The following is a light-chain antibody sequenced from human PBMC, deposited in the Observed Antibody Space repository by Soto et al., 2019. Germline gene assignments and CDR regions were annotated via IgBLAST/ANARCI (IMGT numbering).Light chain of an antibody. CDR1: QTVSSN. CDR2: GAS. V-gene: IGKV3D-15*01. J-gene: IGKJ1*01. CDR3: QQYNNWLRT. Sequence: EIILTQTPDTLSLSPGERATLSCRASQTVSSNYLAWCQQRPGQAPRFLISGASNRATGIPDRFSGSGSGTEFTLTISSLQSEDFAVYYCQQYNNWLRTFGQGTKVDIK.